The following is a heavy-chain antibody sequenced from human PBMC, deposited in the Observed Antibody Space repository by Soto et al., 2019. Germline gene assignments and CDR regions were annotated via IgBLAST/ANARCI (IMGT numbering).Heavy chain of an antibody. CDR1: GFTFSTYA. D-gene: IGHD3-3*01. CDR3: AKNGDFWSCGMDV. V-gene: IGHV3-23*01. J-gene: IGHJ6*02. CDR2: ISSSGDAT. Sequence: EVQLLESGGDLIQPGGSLRLSCAASGFTFSTYAMTWVRQAPGKGLEWVSIISSSGDATYYLDSVKGRFTISRDNSRNTLNLQMNSLRAEDTAVYYCAKNGDFWSCGMDVWGLGTTVTVSS.